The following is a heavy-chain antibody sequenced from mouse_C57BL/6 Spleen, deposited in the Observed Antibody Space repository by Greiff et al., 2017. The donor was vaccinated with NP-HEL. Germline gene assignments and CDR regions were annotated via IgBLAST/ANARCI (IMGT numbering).Heavy chain of an antibody. CDR1: GYTFTTYP. D-gene: IGHD4-1*02. Sequence: QVQLQQSGAELVKPGASVKMSCKASGYTFTTYPIEWMTQNHGKSLEWIGNFHPYNDDTKYNEKFKGKATLPVEKSSSTVYLELSRLTSDDSAVYNCARGNFNWGGYFDVWGTGTTVTVSS. J-gene: IGHJ1*03. CDR3: ARGNFNWGGYFDV. CDR2: FHPYNDDT. V-gene: IGHV1-47*01.